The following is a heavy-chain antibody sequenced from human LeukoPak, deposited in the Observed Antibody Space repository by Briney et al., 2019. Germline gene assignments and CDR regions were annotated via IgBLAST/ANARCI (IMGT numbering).Heavy chain of an antibody. V-gene: IGHV7-4-1*02. CDR3: AREWVVVVPAAIGGPFDY. J-gene: IGHJ4*02. Sequence: ASVKVSCKASGYTFTDYYMHWVRQAPGQGLEWMGWINTNTGNPTYAQGFTGRFVFSLDTSVSTAYLQISSLKAEDTAVYYCAREWVVVVPAAIGGPFDYWGQGTLVTVSS. CDR2: INTNTGNP. CDR1: GYTFTDYY. D-gene: IGHD2-2*01.